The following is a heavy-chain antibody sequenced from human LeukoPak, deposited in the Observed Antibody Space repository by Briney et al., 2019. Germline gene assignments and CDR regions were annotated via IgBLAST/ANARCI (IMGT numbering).Heavy chain of an antibody. CDR1: GFTFSSYS. D-gene: IGHD3-3*01. V-gene: IGHV3-48*01. J-gene: IGHJ4*02. CDR2: ISSSSSTI. Sequence: GGSLRLSCAASGFTFSSYSMNWVRQAPGKGLEWVSYISSSSSTIYYADSVKGRFTISRDNSKNTLSLQMNSLRGEDTAVYYCAKGPYDFWSGYRDYWGQGTLVTVSS. CDR3: AKGPYDFWSGYRDY.